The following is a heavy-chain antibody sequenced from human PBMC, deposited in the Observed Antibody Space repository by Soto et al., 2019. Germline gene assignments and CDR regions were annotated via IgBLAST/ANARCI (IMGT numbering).Heavy chain of an antibody. J-gene: IGHJ4*02. D-gene: IGHD2-2*01. Sequence: ASVKVSCKASGYTFTSYYMHWVRQAPGQGLEWMGIINPSGGSTSYAQKFQGRVTMTRDTSTSTVYMELSSLRSEDTAVYYCARVVCSSTSCYGGPLVPGDYYFDYWGQGTLVTVSS. CDR2: INPSGGST. CDR1: GYTFTSYY. CDR3: ARVVCSSTSCYGGPLVPGDYYFDY. V-gene: IGHV1-46*03.